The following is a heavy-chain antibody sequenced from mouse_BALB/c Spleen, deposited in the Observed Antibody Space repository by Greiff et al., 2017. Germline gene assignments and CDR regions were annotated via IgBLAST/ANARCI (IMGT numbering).Heavy chain of an antibody. CDR3: ARGGGKTYDGDYWFAY. CDR2: ISDGGSYT. J-gene: IGHJ3*01. D-gene: IGHD2-3*01. Sequence: EVQLVESGGGLVKPGGSLKLSCAASGFTFSDYYMYWVRQTPEKRLEWVATISDGGSYTYYPDSVKGRFTISRDNAKNNLYLQMSSLKSEDTAMYYCARGGGKTYDGDYWFAYWGQGTLVTVSA. V-gene: IGHV5-4*02. CDR1: GFTFSDYY.